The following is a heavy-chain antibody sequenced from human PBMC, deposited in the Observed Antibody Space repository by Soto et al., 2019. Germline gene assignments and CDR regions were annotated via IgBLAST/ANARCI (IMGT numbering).Heavy chain of an antibody. J-gene: IGHJ6*02. CDR1: GGSISSGGYS. D-gene: IGHD3-10*01. CDR2: IYHSGST. CDR3: ASARSNGMDV. V-gene: IGHV4-30-2*01. Sequence: SETLSLTCAVSGGSISSGGYSWSWIRQPPGKGLEWIGYIYHSGSTYYNPSLKSRVTISVDRSKNQFSLKLSSVTAADTAVYYCASARSNGMDVWGQGTTVTVSS.